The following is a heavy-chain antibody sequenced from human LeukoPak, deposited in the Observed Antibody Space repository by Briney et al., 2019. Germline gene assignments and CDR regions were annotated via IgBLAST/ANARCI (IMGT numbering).Heavy chain of an antibody. CDR3: AKDSHWILFDD. D-gene: IGHD2-2*03. CDR1: GFAFSSYW. J-gene: IGHJ4*02. V-gene: IGHV3-23*01. CDR2: IGGSGTRT. Sequence: GGSLRLSCVASGFAFSSYWMNWVRQAPGKGLEWVSGIGGSGTRTYYADSVKGRFTISRDNSKNTLYLQMNSLRDEDTAVYYCAKDSHWILFDDWGQGTLVTVSS.